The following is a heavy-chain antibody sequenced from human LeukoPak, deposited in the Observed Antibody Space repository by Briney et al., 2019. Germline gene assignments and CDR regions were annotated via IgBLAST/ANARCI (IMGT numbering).Heavy chain of an antibody. J-gene: IGHJ4*02. D-gene: IGHD2-2*01. V-gene: IGHV3-21*01. CDR3: AREACSSTSCLFDY. Sequence: GGSLSLSCAASGFTFSSYSMNWVRQAPGKGLEWVSSISSSSSYIYYADSVKGRFTISRDNAKNSLYLQMNSLRAEDTAVYYCAREACSSTSCLFDYWGQGTLVTVSS. CDR1: GFTFSSYS. CDR2: ISSSSSYI.